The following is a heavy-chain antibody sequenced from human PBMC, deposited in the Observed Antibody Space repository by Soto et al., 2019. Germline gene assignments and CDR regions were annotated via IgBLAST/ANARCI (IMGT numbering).Heavy chain of an antibody. J-gene: IGHJ4*02. Sequence: QVQLVQSGAEVKKPGASVKVSCKASGYTFTSYGISWVRQAPGQGLEWMGWISAYNGNTNYAQKLQGRVTMTTDTSTSTAYMELRSLRSDDTAVYYCARDREGYDILTRYFIFDYWGQGTLVTVSS. D-gene: IGHD3-9*01. CDR3: ARDREGYDILTRYFIFDY. V-gene: IGHV1-18*01. CDR1: GYTFTSYG. CDR2: ISAYNGNT.